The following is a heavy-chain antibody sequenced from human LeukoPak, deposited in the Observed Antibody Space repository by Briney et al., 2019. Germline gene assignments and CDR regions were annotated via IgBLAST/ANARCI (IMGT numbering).Heavy chain of an antibody. Sequence: ASVTVSCKASGYSFTSYGISWVRRAPGQGLEWVGWSNPYNGNTNYGQKFRGRVSMTTDTSTYTAFMELMSLTSDDTAVYYCARTAVVVVPLFDYWGQGTLVTVSS. V-gene: IGHV1-18*01. CDR1: GYSFTSYG. D-gene: IGHD2-15*01. CDR3: ARTAVVVVPLFDY. J-gene: IGHJ4*02. CDR2: SNPYNGNT.